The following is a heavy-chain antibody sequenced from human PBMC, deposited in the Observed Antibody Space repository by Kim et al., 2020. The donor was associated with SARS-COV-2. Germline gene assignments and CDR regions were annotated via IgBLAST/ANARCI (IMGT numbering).Heavy chain of an antibody. J-gene: IGHJ6*02. Sequence: DGTGTYYVDLVKGRFTISRDNDKHSLCLQMNSLRAEDSAVYYCVRGVDVWGQGTTVIVSS. V-gene: IGHV3-7*03. CDR2: DGTGT. CDR3: VRGVDV.